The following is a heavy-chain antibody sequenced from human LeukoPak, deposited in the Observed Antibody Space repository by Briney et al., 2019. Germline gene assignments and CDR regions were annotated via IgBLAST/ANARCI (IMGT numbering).Heavy chain of an antibody. D-gene: IGHD3-9*01. Sequence: PSETLSLTCTVSGGSISSYYWSWIRQPPGKGLEWIGYIYYSGSTNYNPSLKSRVTISVDTSKSQFSLKLSSVTAADTAVYYCASTVQHYDILTGYYPRFYFDYWGQGTLVTVSS. CDR3: ASTVQHYDILTGYYPRFYFDY. V-gene: IGHV4-59*01. CDR2: IYYSGST. CDR1: GGSISSYY. J-gene: IGHJ4*02.